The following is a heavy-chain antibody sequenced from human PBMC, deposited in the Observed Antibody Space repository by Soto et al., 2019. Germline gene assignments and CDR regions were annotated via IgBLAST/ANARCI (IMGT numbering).Heavy chain of an antibody. V-gene: IGHV1-8*01. CDR3: ARALGSSSWYGSYYYYYMDV. D-gene: IGHD6-13*01. Sequence: GASVKVSCKASGYTFTSYDINWVRQATGQGLEWIGWMNPNSGNTVYAQKFQGRVTMTRNTSISTAYMELSSLRSEDTVVYYCARALGSSSWYGSYYYYYMDVWGKGTTVTVSS. J-gene: IGHJ6*03. CDR2: MNPNSGNT. CDR1: GYTFTSYD.